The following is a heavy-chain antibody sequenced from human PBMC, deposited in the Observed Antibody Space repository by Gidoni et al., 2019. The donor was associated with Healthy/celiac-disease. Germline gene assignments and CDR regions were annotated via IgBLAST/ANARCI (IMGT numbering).Heavy chain of an antibody. V-gene: IGHV2-70*01. J-gene: IGHJ6*02. CDR1: GFSLSTSGMC. CDR2: IDWDDDK. CDR3: ARMKMVRGVIITYYYYYYGMDV. Sequence: QVTLRESGPALVKPTQTLTLTCTFSGFSLSTSGMCVSWIRQPPGKALEWLALIDWDDDKYYSTSLKTRLTISKDTSKNQVVLTMTNMDPVDTATYYCARMKMVRGVIITYYYYYYGMDVWGQGTTVTVSS. D-gene: IGHD3-10*01.